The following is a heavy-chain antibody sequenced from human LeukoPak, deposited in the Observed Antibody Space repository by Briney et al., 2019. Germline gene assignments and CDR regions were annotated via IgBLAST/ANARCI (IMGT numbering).Heavy chain of an antibody. CDR2: LWYDGSNK. Sequence: GGSLRLSCAASGFTFSSYGMHWVRQAPGKGLEWVAVLWYDGSNKYYADSVKGRFTISRDDSKNTLYLQMNSLRAEDTAVYYCARAYYDFWSGYAFDYWGQGTLVTVSS. CDR3: ARAYYDFWSGYAFDY. V-gene: IGHV3-33*01. J-gene: IGHJ4*02. D-gene: IGHD3-3*01. CDR1: GFTFSSYG.